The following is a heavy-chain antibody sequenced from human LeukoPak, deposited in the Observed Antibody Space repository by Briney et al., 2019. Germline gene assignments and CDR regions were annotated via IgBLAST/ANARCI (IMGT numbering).Heavy chain of an antibody. D-gene: IGHD1-26*01. V-gene: IGHV1-18*01. CDR2: ISVYNGNT. CDR3: ARDWFELPYYFDY. J-gene: IGHJ4*02. CDR1: GYTFTSFG. Sequence: ASVKVSCKASGYTFTSFGISWVRQAPGQGLEWMGWISVYNGNTNYAQNLQGRVTMTTDTSTSTAYMELRSLRSDDTAVFYCARDWFELPYYFDYWGQGTLVTVSS.